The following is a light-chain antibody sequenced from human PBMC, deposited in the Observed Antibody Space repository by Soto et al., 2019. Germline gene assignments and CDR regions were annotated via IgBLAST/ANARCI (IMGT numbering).Light chain of an antibody. Sequence: QSALTQPASVSGSPGQSITISCTGTSSDVGGYNPVSWYQHHPGKAPKLMIYDVSNRPSGVSNRFSGSKSVNTASLTISGLQAEDEADYYCSSYTSSSTVVFGGGTKLTVL. CDR2: DVS. J-gene: IGLJ2*01. V-gene: IGLV2-14*03. CDR1: SSDVGGYNP. CDR3: SSYTSSSTVV.